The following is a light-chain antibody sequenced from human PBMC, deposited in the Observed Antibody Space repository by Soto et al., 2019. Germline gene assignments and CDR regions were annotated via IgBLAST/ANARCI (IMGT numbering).Light chain of an antibody. J-gene: IGKJ1*01. CDR2: GAS. CDR3: QQYNNWPRRT. V-gene: IGKV3-15*01. Sequence: EIVMTQSPATLSLSPGERATLSCRASQNIRDNLAWYQQKPGQAPRLLIHGASTRATGIPARFSGSGSGTEFTLTISSLQSEDFAVYYCQQYNNWPRRTFGQGTKVDIK. CDR1: QNIRDN.